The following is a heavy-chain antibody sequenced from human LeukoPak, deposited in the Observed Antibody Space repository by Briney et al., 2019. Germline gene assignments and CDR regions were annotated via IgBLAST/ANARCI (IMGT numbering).Heavy chain of an antibody. CDR2: IYYSGST. V-gene: IGHV4-39*01. D-gene: IGHD3-10*01. CDR1: GGSISSSSYY. CDR3: ARKYYGSGSYYKDINFDY. J-gene: IGHJ4*02. Sequence: PSETLSLTCSVSGGSISSSSYYWGWIRQRPGKGLEWIGSIYYSGSTYYNPSLKSRVTISVDTSKNQFSLKLSSVTAADTAVYYCARKYYGSGSYYKDINFDYWGQGTLVTVSS.